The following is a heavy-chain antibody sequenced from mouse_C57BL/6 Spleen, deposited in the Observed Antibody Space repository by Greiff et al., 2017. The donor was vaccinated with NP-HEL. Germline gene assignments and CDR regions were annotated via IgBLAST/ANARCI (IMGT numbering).Heavy chain of an antibody. CDR2: IYPGDGDT. V-gene: IGHV1-80*01. J-gene: IGHJ2*01. CDR1: GYAFSSYW. D-gene: IGHD1-1*01. Sequence: SGAELVKPGASVKISCKASGYAFSSYWMNWVKQRPGKGLEWIGQIYPGDGDTNYNGKFKGKATLTADKSSSTAYMQLSSLTSEDSAVYFCARESIYYYGSSYRYFDYWGQGTTLTVSS. CDR3: ARESIYYYGSSYRYFDY.